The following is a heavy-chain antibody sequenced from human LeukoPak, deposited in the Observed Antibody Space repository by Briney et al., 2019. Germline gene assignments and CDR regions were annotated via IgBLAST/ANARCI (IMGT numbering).Heavy chain of an antibody. CDR3: ARRYFDY. J-gene: IGHJ4*02. V-gene: IGHV3-7*03. Sequence: GGSLRLSCAASGFTFSSYWMNWARQAPGKGLEWVASINHNGSVNYYVDSVKGRFTISRDNAKNSLYLQMSNLRAEDTAVYFCARRYFDYWGQGILVTVSS. CDR1: GFTFSSYW. CDR2: INHNGSVN.